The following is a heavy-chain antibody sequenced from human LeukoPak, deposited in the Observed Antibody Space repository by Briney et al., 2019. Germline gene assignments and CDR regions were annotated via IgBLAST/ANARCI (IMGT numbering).Heavy chain of an antibody. CDR1: GGSFSGYY. Sequence: MPSETLSLTCAVYGGSFSGYYWSWIRQPPGKGLEWIGEINHSGSTNYNPSLKSRVTISVDTSKNQFSLKLSSVTAADTAVYYCARARIAVAGLGKHYYYYGMDVWGQGTTVTVSS. J-gene: IGHJ6*02. D-gene: IGHD6-19*01. CDR2: INHSGST. V-gene: IGHV4-34*01. CDR3: ARARIAVAGLGKHYYYYGMDV.